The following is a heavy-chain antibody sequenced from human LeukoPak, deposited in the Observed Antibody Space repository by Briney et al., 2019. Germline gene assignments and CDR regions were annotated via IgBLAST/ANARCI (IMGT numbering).Heavy chain of an antibody. J-gene: IGHJ6*03. CDR1: GGSISSGAYS. D-gene: IGHD3-16*02. CDR3: ARDLGYRYYYMDV. CDR2: IYYSGST. Sequence: SETLSLTCAVSGGSISSGAYSWSWIRQPPGKGLEWIGYIYYSGSTYYNPSLKSRVTISVDTSKNQFSLKLSSVTAADTAVYYCARDLGYRYYYMDVWGKGTTVTISS. V-gene: IGHV4-30-4*07.